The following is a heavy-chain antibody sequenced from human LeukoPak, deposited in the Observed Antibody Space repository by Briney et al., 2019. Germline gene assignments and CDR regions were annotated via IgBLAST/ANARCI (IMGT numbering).Heavy chain of an antibody. CDR3: AKRGGYDLPPDYFDY. J-gene: IGHJ4*02. V-gene: IGHV3-23*01. Sequence: GGSLRLSCAASGFTFSSYAMSWVRQAPGKELEWVSAISGSGGSTYYADSVKGRFTISRDNSKNTLYLQMNSLRAEDTAVYYRAKRGGYDLPPDYFDYWGQGTLVTVSS. CDR2: ISGSGGST. CDR1: GFTFSSYA. D-gene: IGHD3-22*01.